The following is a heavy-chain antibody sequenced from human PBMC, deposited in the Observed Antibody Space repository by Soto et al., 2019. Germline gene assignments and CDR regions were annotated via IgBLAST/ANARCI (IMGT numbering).Heavy chain of an antibody. D-gene: IGHD3-3*01. CDR2: ISAYNGNT. V-gene: IGHV1-18*01. CDR3: ARNYDFWSGYDY. CDR1: GYTFTSYG. J-gene: IGHJ4*02. Sequence: ASVKVSCKASGYTFTSYGIICVRQAPGQGLEWMGWISAYNGNTNYAQKLQGRVTMTTDTSTSTAYMELRSLRSDDTAVYYCARNYDFWSGYDYWGQGTLVTVSS.